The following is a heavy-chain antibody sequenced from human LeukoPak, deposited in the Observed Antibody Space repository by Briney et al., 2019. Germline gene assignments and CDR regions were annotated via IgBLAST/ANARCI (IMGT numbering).Heavy chain of an antibody. CDR3: ARAGVLFGSDY. D-gene: IGHD2-15*01. CDR2: INQDGSKK. CDR1: GFRFSSYW. Sequence: GGSLRLSCAASGFRFSSYWISWVRQAPGKGPECVANINQDGSKKSYVDSVKCRFTISRDKSKNPLYLQMTSLRAEDTGVYYCARAGVLFGSDYWGQGTLVTISS. V-gene: IGHV3-7*03. J-gene: IGHJ4*02.